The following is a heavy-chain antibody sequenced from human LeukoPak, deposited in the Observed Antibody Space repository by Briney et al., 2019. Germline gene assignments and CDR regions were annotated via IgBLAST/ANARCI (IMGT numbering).Heavy chain of an antibody. CDR2: FDPEDGET. J-gene: IGHJ4*02. V-gene: IGHV1-24*01. CDR1: GYTLTELS. Sequence: ASVKVSCKVSGYTLTELSMHWVRQAPGKGLEWMGGFDPEDGETIYAQKFQGRVTVTEDTSTDTAYMELSSLRSEDTAVYYCATYETLRSFDYWGQGALVTVSS. D-gene: IGHD3-16*01. CDR3: ATYETLRSFDY.